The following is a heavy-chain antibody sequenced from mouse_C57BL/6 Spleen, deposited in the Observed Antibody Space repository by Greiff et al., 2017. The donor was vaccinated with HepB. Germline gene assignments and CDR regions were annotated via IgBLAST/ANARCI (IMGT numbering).Heavy chain of an antibody. CDR3: TRDGYSIPDV. V-gene: IGHV1-15*01. Sequence: QVQLQQSGAELVRPGASVTLSCKASGYTFTDYEMHWVKQTPVHGLEWIGAIDPETGGTAYNQKFKGKAILTADKSSSTAYMELRSLTSEDSAVYYFTRDGYSIPDVWGTGTTVTVSS. D-gene: IGHD2-3*01. CDR1: GYTFTDYE. CDR2: IDPETGGT. J-gene: IGHJ1*03.